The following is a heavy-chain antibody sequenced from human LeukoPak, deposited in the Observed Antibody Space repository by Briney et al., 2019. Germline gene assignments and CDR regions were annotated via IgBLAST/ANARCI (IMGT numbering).Heavy chain of an antibody. CDR2: MNPNSGNT. Sequence: GASVKVSCKASGGTFSSYAISWVRQATGQGLEWMGWMNPNSGNTGYAQKFQGRVTITRNTSISTAYMELSSLRSEDTAVYYCASPRGYCSSTGCHHDAFDIWGQGTMVTVSS. J-gene: IGHJ3*02. D-gene: IGHD2-2*01. CDR3: ASPRGYCSSTGCHHDAFDI. CDR1: GGTFSSYA. V-gene: IGHV1-8*03.